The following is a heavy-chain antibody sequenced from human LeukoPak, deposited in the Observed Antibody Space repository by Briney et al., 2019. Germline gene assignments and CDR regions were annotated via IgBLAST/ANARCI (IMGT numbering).Heavy chain of an antibody. Sequence: SVKVSCKASGGTFSSYAISWVRQAPGQGLEWMGGIIPIFGTANYAQKFQGRVTMTRDMSTSTVYMELSSLRSEDTAVYYCASAGDYDYYYHYMDVWGKGTTVTVSS. D-gene: IGHD4-17*01. CDR1: GGTFSSYA. CDR2: IIPIFGTA. CDR3: ASAGDYDYYYHYMDV. V-gene: IGHV1-69*05. J-gene: IGHJ6*03.